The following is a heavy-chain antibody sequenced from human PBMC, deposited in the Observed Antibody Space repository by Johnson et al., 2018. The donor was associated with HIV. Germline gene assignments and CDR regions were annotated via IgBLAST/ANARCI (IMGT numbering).Heavy chain of an antibody. CDR2: IRWDGAIT. CDR1: GFTFDDYA. Sequence: VQLVESGGAVVQPGGSLRLSCAASGFTFDDYAMHWVRQAPGNGLEWVSLIRWDGAITSYVDSVKGRFTISRDNGRNSLFLQMKSLRAEETALYYCARAEIYEGRVGDFAFDIWGRGTMVTVSS. V-gene: IGHV3-43D*03. J-gene: IGHJ3*02. CDR3: ARAEIYEGRVGDFAFDI. D-gene: IGHD3-10*01.